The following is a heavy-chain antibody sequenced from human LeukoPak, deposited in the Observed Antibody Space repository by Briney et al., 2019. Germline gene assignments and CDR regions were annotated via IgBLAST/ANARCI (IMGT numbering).Heavy chain of an antibody. Sequence: PGGSLRLSCAASGFTFSSYSMNWVRQAPGKGLEWVSSISSSSSYIYYADSVKGRFTISRDNAKNTLYLQMNSLRAEDTAVYYCAKELGFTNYFDYWGQGTLVTVSS. V-gene: IGHV3-21*01. D-gene: IGHD3-10*01. CDR2: ISSSSSYI. CDR1: GFTFSSYS. J-gene: IGHJ4*02. CDR3: AKELGFTNYFDY.